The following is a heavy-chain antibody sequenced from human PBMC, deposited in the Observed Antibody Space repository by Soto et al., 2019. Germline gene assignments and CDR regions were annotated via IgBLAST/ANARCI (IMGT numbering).Heavy chain of an antibody. D-gene: IGHD3-3*01. CDR3: TRDGDCYGFDY. V-gene: IGHV3-49*04. CDR1: EVTSDRFA. CDR2: FRSKTYDGAA. J-gene: IGHJ6*02. Sequence: PGRSNRLSRPVSEVTSDRFALTWVSTATRKGLERLGLFRSKTYDGAAEYAASVKGRFTISRDESTSTAFLQMNRLKTEDAAVYYCTRDGDCYGFDYWGQGTTVTDSS.